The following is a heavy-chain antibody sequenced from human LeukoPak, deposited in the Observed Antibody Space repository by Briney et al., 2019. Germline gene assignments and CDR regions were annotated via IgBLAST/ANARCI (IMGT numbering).Heavy chain of an antibody. V-gene: IGHV4-34*01. CDR3: ASRRQWLVRFDY. CDR1: GGSFSGYY. Sequence: PSETLSLTCAVYGGSFSGYYWSWFRQPPGKGLEWIGEINHSGSTNYNPSLKSRVTISVDTSKNQFSLKLSSVTAADTAVYYCASRRQWLVRFDYWGQGTLVTVSS. D-gene: IGHD6-19*01. CDR2: INHSGST. J-gene: IGHJ4*02.